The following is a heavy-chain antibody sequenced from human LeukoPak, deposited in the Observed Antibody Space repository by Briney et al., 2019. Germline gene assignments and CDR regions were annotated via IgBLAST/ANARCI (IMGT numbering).Heavy chain of an antibody. CDR1: GYTFTGYY. V-gene: IGHV1-2*02. D-gene: IGHD6-19*01. Sequence: ASVKVSCKTSGYTFTGYYMHWVRQAPGHGLEWMGWINPNSGGTNYAQKFQGRVTMTRDTSISTAYMELSRLRSDDTAVYCCARDSGYSSGWYINRPHWFDYWGQGTLVTVSS. J-gene: IGHJ4*02. CDR2: INPNSGGT. CDR3: ARDSGYSSGWYINRPHWFDY.